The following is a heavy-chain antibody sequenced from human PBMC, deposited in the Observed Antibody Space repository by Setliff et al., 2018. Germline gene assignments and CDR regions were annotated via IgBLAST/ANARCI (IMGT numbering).Heavy chain of an antibody. V-gene: IGHV3-74*01. CDR1: GFTFSRSW. D-gene: IGHD7-27*01. CDR3: ACIDWGENLYNMDA. CDR2: ISPDGTIS. J-gene: IGHJ6*03. Sequence: SCGASGFTFSRSWMYWVRQVPGKGLVWVSRISPDGTISNYADSVKGRFTISRDNDKYTLYLQMNSLRGEDTAVYFCACIDWGENLYNMDAWGKGTAVTVSS.